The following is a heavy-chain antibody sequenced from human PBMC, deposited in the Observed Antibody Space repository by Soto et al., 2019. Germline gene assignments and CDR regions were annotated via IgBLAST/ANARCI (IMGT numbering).Heavy chain of an antibody. CDR2: ISASKGNT. CDR1: GYTFSNYG. CDR3: ASRSGQLPYYFDY. Sequence: QVQLVQSGAEVKKPGASVKVSCKASGYTFSNYGITWVRRAPGQRFEWMGWISASKGNTNYAQKFQGRVTMTTDTSTSTCYMELRSLRSDDTVIYYCASRSGQLPYYFDYWRQGTLVTVSS. J-gene: IGHJ4*02. V-gene: IGHV1-18*01. D-gene: IGHD1-1*01.